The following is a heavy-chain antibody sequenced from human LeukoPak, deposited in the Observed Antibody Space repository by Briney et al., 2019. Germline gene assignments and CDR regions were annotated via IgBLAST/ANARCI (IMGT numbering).Heavy chain of an antibody. CDR1: GFTFSSYA. D-gene: IGHD2-2*01. Sequence: GGSLRLSCAASGFTFSSYAMHWVRQAPGKGLEWVAVISFDGSNKYYADSVKGRFTISRDNSRNTLYLQMNSLRTEDTAVYYCARTFLEYQLLFSNWFDPWGQGTLVTVSS. CDR2: ISFDGSNK. V-gene: IGHV3-30*04. CDR3: ARTFLEYQLLFSNWFDP. J-gene: IGHJ5*02.